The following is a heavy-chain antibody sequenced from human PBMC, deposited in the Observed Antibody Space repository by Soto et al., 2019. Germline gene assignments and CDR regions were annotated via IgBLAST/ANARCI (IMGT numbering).Heavy chain of an antibody. Sequence: TRTVAEGSSINLSCCRTRIRQPPGKGLEWIGYIYNCETTNYNPSRKRRVTMLVDTSKNQFSLILTSVTAADTAVYYCARDGILDGLAVWGQGTMVIVSS. CDR1: EGSSINLSCC. J-gene: IGHJ6*01. CDR2: IYNCETT. D-gene: IGHD1-26*01. CDR3: ARDGILDGLAV. V-gene: IGHV4-61*01.